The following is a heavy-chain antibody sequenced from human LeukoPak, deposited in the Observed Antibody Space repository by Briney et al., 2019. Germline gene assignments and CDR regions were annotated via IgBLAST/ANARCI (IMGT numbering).Heavy chain of an antibody. D-gene: IGHD5-18*01. CDR2: SRNKAKSHTT. CDR1: GFTFSDRD. J-gene: IGHJ6*02. V-gene: IGHV3-72*01. Sequence: GGSLRLACAASGFTFSDRDMDWVRQAPGKGLEWVGRSRNKAKSHTTEYAASVKGRFTISRDNSNNSVWLQMNSLKTEDTAVYYCALWSYYYYGLDVWGQGTTVTVSS. CDR3: ALWSYYYYGLDV.